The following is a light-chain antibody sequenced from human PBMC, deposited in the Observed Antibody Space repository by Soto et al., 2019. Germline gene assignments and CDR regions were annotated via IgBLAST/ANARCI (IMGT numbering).Light chain of an antibody. CDR2: KAS. CDR3: QQYNSYWT. Sequence: IQMTQSPSTLSACVGDRVTITCRASQSISSWLAWYQQKPGKAPKLVIYKASSLESGVPSRLSGSGSGTELSLTISSLQPDDFGTYYCQQYNSYWTCGQGTKVDIK. CDR1: QSISSW. V-gene: IGKV1-5*03. J-gene: IGKJ1*01.